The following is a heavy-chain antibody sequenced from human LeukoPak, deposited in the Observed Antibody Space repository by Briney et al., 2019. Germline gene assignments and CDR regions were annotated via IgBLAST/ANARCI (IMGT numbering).Heavy chain of an antibody. D-gene: IGHD1-26*01. Sequence: PGGSLRLSCAASGFTFDNYGLSWVRQAPGKGLEWVANIREDGNKDNYIDSVRGRFTISRDNTKNSLYLQMNSLRAEDTAVYYCARDEVGGPLKYWGQGILVTVSS. CDR1: GFTFDNYG. V-gene: IGHV3-7*01. CDR2: IREDGNKD. J-gene: IGHJ4*02. CDR3: ARDEVGGPLKY.